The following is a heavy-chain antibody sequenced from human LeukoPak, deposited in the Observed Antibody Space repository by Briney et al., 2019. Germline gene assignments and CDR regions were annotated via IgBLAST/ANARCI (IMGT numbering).Heavy chain of an antibody. Sequence: SVKVSCKASGGTFSSYAISWVRQAPGQGLEWMGGIIPIFGTANYAQKFQGRVTITADESTSTAYMEVSRLRSDDTAVYYCARANFLYCSSTTCLFDYWGQGTLVTVSS. CDR1: GGTFSSYA. V-gene: IGHV1-69*01. CDR3: ARANFLYCSSTTCLFDY. D-gene: IGHD2-2*01. J-gene: IGHJ4*02. CDR2: IIPIFGTA.